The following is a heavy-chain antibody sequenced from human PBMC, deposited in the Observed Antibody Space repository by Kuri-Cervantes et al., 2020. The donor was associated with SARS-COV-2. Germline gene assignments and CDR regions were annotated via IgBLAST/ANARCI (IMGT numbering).Heavy chain of an antibody. V-gene: IGHV3-19*01. CDR2: VSWNGSRT. CDR3: ARGIRGSWYVFDY. D-gene: IGHD6-13*01. CDR1: GFTFSNSD. J-gene: IGHJ4*02. Sequence: GGSLRLSCAASGFTFSNSDMNWVRQAPGKGLEWVSGVSWNGSRTHYADSVKGRFIISRDNSRNFLYQQMNSLRPEDMAVYYCARGIRGSWYVFDYWGQGTLVTVSS.